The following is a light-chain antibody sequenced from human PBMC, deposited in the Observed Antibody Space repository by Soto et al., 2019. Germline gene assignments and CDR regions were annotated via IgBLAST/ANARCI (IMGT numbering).Light chain of an antibody. CDR3: QQYDTSPLT. CDR2: GAS. CDR1: RSVRSNS. J-gene: IGKJ4*01. V-gene: IGKV3-20*01. Sequence: EIVLTQSPGALPLSQGERATLSCGASRSVRSNSLAWYQQKPGQAPRLLIYGASSRATGVPDRFSGSGSGTDFTLTISRLEPEDFGVYHCQQYDTSPLTFGGGTKVEIK.